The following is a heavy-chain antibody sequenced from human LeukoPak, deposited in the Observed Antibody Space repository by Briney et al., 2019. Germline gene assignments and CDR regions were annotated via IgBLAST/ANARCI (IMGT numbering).Heavy chain of an antibody. CDR3: ARGGSLVPSDYYYGMDV. CDR1: GDSVSGNSAA. D-gene: IGHD2-15*01. Sequence: SQTLSLTCAISGDSVSGNSAAWNWIRQSPSRGLEWLGRTYYRSKWYNDYAVSVKSRITINPDTSKNQFSLQLNSVTPEDTAVYYCARGGSLVPSDYYYGMDVWGQGTTVTVSS. CDR2: TYYRSKWYN. V-gene: IGHV6-1*01. J-gene: IGHJ6*02.